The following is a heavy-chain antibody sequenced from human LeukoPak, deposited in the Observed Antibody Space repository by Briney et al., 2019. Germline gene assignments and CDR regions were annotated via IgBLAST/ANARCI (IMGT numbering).Heavy chain of an antibody. CDR3: VREGGSYYGY. CDR2: INGDGSGT. D-gene: IGHD1-26*01. Sequence: GGSLRLSCAASGFTLNTYWMHWVRQAPGKGLVWVSRINGDGSGTRYADSVEGRFTISRDNAKNTVYLQMNSLRAEDTAVYYCVREGGSYYGYWGQGTLVTVSS. CDR1: GFTLNTYW. V-gene: IGHV3-74*01. J-gene: IGHJ4*02.